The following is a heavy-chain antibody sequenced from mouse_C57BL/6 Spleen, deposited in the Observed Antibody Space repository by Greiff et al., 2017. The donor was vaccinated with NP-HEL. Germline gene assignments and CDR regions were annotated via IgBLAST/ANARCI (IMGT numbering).Heavy chain of an antibody. CDR2: INPSTGGT. V-gene: IGHV1-42*01. J-gene: IGHJ2*01. CDR3: ARLYGNYGGYYFDY. D-gene: IGHD2-1*01. CDR1: GYSFTGYY. Sequence: EVQLQESGPELVKPGASVKISCKASGYSFTGYYMNWVKQSPEKSLEWIGEINPSTGGTTYNQKFKAKATLTVDKSSSTAYMQLKSLTSEDSAVYYCARLYGNYGGYYFDYWGQGTTLTVSS.